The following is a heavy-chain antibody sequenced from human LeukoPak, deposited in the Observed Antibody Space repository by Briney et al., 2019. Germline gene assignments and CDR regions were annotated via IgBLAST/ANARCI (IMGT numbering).Heavy chain of an antibody. Sequence: GGSLRLSCAASGFTFSSYAMSWVRQAPGKGLEWVAVISYDGSNKYYADSVKGRFTISRDNSKNTLYLQMNSLRAEDTAVYYCARDLAIAVAGTGLDYWGQGTLVTVSS. CDR1: GFTFSSYA. J-gene: IGHJ4*02. D-gene: IGHD6-19*01. V-gene: IGHV3-30-3*01. CDR3: ARDLAIAVAGTGLDY. CDR2: ISYDGSNK.